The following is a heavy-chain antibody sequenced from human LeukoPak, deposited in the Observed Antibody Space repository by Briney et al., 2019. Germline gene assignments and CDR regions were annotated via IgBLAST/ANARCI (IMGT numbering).Heavy chain of an antibody. CDR1: GGTFSSYA. J-gene: IGHJ4*02. CDR3: ARGYGDYLDY. D-gene: IGHD4-17*01. Sequence: SVKVSCKASGGTFSSYAISWVRQAPGQGLEWMGGIIPIFGTANYAQKFQGRVTMTRDTSTSTVYMELSSLRSEDTAVYYCARGYGDYLDYWGQGTLVTVSS. CDR2: IIPIFGTA. V-gene: IGHV1-69*05.